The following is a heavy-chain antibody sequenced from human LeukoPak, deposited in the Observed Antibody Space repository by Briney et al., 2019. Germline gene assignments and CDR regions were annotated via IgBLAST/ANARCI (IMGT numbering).Heavy chain of an antibody. Sequence: PGGSLRLSCAASGFTFSSYAMHWVRQAPGKGLEWVAVISYDGSNKYYADSVKGRFTISRDSSKNTLYLQMNSLRAEDTAVYYCARGPGYYYDSSGPFDYWGQGTLVTVSS. V-gene: IGHV3-30-3*01. D-gene: IGHD3-22*01. J-gene: IGHJ4*02. CDR2: ISYDGSNK. CDR1: GFTFSSYA. CDR3: ARGPGYYYDSSGPFDY.